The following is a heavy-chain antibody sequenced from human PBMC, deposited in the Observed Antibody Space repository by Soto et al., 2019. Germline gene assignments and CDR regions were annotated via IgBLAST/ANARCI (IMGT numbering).Heavy chain of an antibody. CDR1: GYTFTSYD. D-gene: IGHD4-17*01. J-gene: IGHJ5*02. V-gene: IGHV1-8*01. CDR3: ARERLYGGNSGCWFDP. Sequence: QVQLVQSGAEVKKPGASVKVSCKASGYTFTSYDINWVRQATGQGLEWMRWMNPNSGNTGYAQKFQGRVTMTRNTSISTAYMELSSLRSEDTAVYYCARERLYGGNSGCWFDPWGQGTLVTVSS. CDR2: MNPNSGNT.